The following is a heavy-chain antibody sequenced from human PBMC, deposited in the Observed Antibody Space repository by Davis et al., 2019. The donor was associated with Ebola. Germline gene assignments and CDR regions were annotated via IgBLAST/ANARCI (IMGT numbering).Heavy chain of an antibody. CDR2: INHSGST. D-gene: IGHD2-2*01. CDR3: ARGPTNIVVVPAAIGFAFDI. J-gene: IGHJ3*02. V-gene: IGHV4-34*01. Sequence: PSETLSLTCAVYGGSFSGYYWSWIRQPPGKGLEWIGEINHSGSTNYNPSLKSRVTISVDTSKNQFSLKLSSVTAADTAVYYCARGPTNIVVVPAAIGFAFDIWGQGTMVTVSS. CDR1: GGSFSGYY.